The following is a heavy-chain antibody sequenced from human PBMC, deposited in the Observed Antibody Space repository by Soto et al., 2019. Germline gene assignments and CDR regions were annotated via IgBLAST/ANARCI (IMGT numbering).Heavy chain of an antibody. CDR1: GGSISSGGYY. D-gene: IGHD3-10*01. J-gene: IGHJ5*02. CDR2: IYYSGST. V-gene: IGHV4-31*03. CDR3: ANGSGRYAQRGWFDP. Sequence: QVQLQESGPGLVKPSQTLSLTCTVSGGSISSGGYYWSWIRQHPGKGLEWIGYIYYSGSTYYNPSLKSRVTIAVDTSKNQFSLKLSSVTAADTAVYYCANGSGRYAQRGWFDPWGQGTLVTVSS.